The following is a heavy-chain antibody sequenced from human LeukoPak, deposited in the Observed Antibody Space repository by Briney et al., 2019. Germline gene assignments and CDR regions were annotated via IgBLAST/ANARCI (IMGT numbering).Heavy chain of an antibody. D-gene: IGHD3-9*01. CDR2: IKQDGSEK. CDR1: GFTFSSYW. V-gene: IGHV3-7*01. J-gene: IGHJ4*02. CDR3: AREPDYDILTGFFDY. Sequence: GGSLRLSCAASGFTFSSYWMSWVRQAPGKGLEWVANIKQDGSEKYYVDSVKGRFTISRDNAKNSLYLQMNSLRAEDTAVYYCAREPDYDILTGFFDYWGQGTLVTVSP.